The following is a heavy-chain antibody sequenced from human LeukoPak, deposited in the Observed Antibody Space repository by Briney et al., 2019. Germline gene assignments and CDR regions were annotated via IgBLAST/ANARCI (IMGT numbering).Heavy chain of an antibody. CDR3: VVVVPAAILYYYYYMDV. CDR2: IYYSGST. D-gene: IGHD2-2*01. J-gene: IGHJ6*03. Sequence: SQTLSLTCTVSGGSISSGGYYWSWIRQPPGKGLEWIGSIYYSGSTYYNPSLKSRVTISVDTSKNQFSLKLSSVTAADTAVYYCVVVVPAAILYYYYYMDVWGKGTTVTVSS. V-gene: IGHV4-30-2*03. CDR1: GGSISSGGYY.